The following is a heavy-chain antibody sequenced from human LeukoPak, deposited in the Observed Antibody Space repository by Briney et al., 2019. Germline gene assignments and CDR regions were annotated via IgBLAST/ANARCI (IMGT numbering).Heavy chain of an antibody. J-gene: IGHJ4*02. V-gene: IGHV1-2*02. CDR2: INPNSGGT. D-gene: IGHD2-2*02. Sequence: ASVKVSCKASGYTFTGYYMHWVRQAPGQGLEWMGWINPNSGGTNYAQKFQGGVTMTRDTSISTAYMELSRLRSDDTAVYYCARDTLGYCSSTSCYRGLMVYWGQGTLVTVSS. CDR1: GYTFTGYY. CDR3: ARDTLGYCSSTSCYRGLMVY.